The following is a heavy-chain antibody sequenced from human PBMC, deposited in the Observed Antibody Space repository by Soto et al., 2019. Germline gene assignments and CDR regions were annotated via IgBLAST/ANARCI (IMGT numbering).Heavy chain of an antibody. Sequence: GGSLRLSSAAAGFKFSNHGMHWVRQAPGKGLEWVAVIWSDGNNRYYADSVKGRFTISRDNSKNTLYLQMNSLRAEDTAVYYCVRGDNWNDEASDYWGQGTLVTVSS. D-gene: IGHD1-1*01. CDR1: GFKFSNHG. CDR2: IWSDGNNR. CDR3: VRGDNWNDEASDY. J-gene: IGHJ4*02. V-gene: IGHV3-33*01.